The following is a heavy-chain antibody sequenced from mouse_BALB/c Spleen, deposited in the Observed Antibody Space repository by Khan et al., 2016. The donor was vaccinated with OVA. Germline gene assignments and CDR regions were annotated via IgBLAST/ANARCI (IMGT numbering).Heavy chain of an antibody. CDR2: INYSGNT. Sequence: EVKLEESGPGLVKPSQSLSLTCTVTGYSITSEYAWNWIRQFPGNKLEWIGYINYSGNTRFNPSLKSRTSITRDTSKNQFFLQLNSVTTEDTATYYCARKDYYDYDPFPYWGQGTLVTVSA. CDR1: GYSITSEYA. J-gene: IGHJ3*01. V-gene: IGHV3-2*02. D-gene: IGHD2-4*01. CDR3: ARKDYYDYDPFPY.